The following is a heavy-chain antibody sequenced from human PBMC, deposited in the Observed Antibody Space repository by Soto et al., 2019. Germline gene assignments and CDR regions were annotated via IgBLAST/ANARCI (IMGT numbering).Heavy chain of an antibody. V-gene: IGHV3-11*01. CDR2: ISSSGSTI. Sequence: GGSLRLSCAASGFTFSDYYMSWIRQAPGKGLEWVSYISSSGSTIYYADSVKGRFTISRDNAKNSLYLQMNSLRAEDTAVYYCAREDYGDYVGYYYYYMDVWGKGTTVTVSS. J-gene: IGHJ6*03. CDR3: AREDYGDYVGYYYYYMDV. CDR1: GFTFSDYY. D-gene: IGHD4-17*01.